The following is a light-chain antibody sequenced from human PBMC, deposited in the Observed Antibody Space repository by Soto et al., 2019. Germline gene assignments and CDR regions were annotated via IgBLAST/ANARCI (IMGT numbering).Light chain of an antibody. Sequence: QSVLTQPRSVSGSPGQSATISCTGSSSDVGGYNYVSWYQQHPGKAPKLMIYDVSKRPSGVPDRFSGSKSDNTASLTISGLQAEDEADYYCCSYAGSYTYVFGTGTKVTVL. CDR1: SSDVGGYNY. CDR3: CSYAGSYTYV. J-gene: IGLJ1*01. CDR2: DVS. V-gene: IGLV2-11*01.